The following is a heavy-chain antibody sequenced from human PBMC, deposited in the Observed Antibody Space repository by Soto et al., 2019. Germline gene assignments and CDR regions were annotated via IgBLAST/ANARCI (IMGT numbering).Heavy chain of an antibody. CDR1: GFTFSSYI. CDR2: ISGNGDAT. Sequence: GGSLRLSCAASGFTFSSYIMSWVRQAPGKGLERVSGISGNGDATYYADSVKGRFTISRDNSRNTLYLQMNSLRAEDTALYYCAKGYCSGGSCPRHFDYWGQGTLVTVSS. J-gene: IGHJ4*02. D-gene: IGHD2-15*01. V-gene: IGHV3-23*01. CDR3: AKGYCSGGSCPRHFDY.